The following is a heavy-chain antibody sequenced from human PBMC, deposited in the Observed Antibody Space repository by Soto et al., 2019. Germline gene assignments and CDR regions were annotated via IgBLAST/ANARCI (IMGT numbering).Heavy chain of an antibody. J-gene: IGHJ3*02. V-gene: IGHV3-7*01. Sequence: EERLVESGGGLVQPGGSLRLSCAASGFTFSNYWMSWVRQAPGKGLEWVAITNQDGSEIYNVDSVKGRFTISRDNAKNSLYLQVNSLRLEDTGVYYCARDVSAFDMWGHGTMVTVSS. CDR3: ARDVSAFDM. CDR1: GFTFSNYW. CDR2: TNQDGSEI. D-gene: IGHD3-3*02.